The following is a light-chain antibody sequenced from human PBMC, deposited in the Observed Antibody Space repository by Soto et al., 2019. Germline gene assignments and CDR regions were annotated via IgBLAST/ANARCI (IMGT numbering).Light chain of an antibody. V-gene: IGKV3-15*01. J-gene: IGKJ5*01. CDR2: GAS. Sequence: VITQSPDTLAVSPGERVTLSCKTTHSVNSHVGWYQQKPGPAPRLLLYGASPRATGIPGRFSGSGFGTEFTLTISSLQYEDFAVYYCQQYKNWPLFGQGTRLEIK. CDR1: HSVNSH. CDR3: QQYKNWPL.